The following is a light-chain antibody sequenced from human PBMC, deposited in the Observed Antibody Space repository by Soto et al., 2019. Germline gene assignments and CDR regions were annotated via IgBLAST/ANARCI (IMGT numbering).Light chain of an antibody. CDR2: DVT. Sequence: QSVLTQPRSVSGSPGQSVTISCTGTSSDVGVSRSVSWYQQHPGKAPKLIISDVTKLPSGIPYSFSGSKSGNTASLTISALQAADEADYYCCSYEGRFFFGTGNKVTFL. V-gene: IGLV2-11*01. CDR1: SSDVGVSRS. CDR3: CSYEGRFF. J-gene: IGLJ1*01.